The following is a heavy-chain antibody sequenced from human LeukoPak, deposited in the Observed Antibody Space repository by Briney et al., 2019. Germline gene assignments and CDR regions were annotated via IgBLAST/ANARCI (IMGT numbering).Heavy chain of an antibody. CDR1: GGSFSGYY. J-gene: IGHJ4*02. CDR3: ARENTAVPGGDC. D-gene: IGHD5-18*01. Sequence: SETLSLTCAVYGGSFSGYYWSWIRQPPGKGLEWIGEINHSGSTNYNPSLKSRVTISVDTSKNQFSLKLSSVTAADTAVYYCARENTAVPGGDCWGQGTLVTVSS. V-gene: IGHV4-34*01. CDR2: INHSGST.